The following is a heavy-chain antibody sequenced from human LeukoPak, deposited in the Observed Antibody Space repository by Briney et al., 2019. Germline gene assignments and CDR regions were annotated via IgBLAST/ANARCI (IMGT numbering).Heavy chain of an antibody. J-gene: IGHJ6*02. V-gene: IGHV1-2*02. D-gene: IGHD3-10*01. CDR2: INANSGGT. CDR3: ARWGVTMVRGVPSYYYYGMDV. Sequence: ASVKVSCKASGYTFTGYYMHWVRQAPGQGLEWMGWINANSGGTNYAQKFQGRVTMTRDTSINTAYMELISLRSDDTAVYYCARWGVTMVRGVPSYYYYGMDVWGQGTTVTVSS. CDR1: GYTFTGYY.